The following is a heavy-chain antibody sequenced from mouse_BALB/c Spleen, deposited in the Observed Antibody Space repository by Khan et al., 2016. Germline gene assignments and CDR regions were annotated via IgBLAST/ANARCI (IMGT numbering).Heavy chain of an antibody. CDR3: ARLRAGNY. J-gene: IGHJ2*01. CDR1: GYTFTNYG. Sequence: QIQLVQSGPELKKPGETVKISCKASGYTFTNYGMNWVKQAPGKGLKWMGWINTYTGEPTYADDFKGRFAFSLETSASTAYLQSNNLKNEDTATYFCARLRAGNYWGQGTTLTVSS. D-gene: IGHD3-3*01. V-gene: IGHV9-3-1*01. CDR2: INTYTGEP.